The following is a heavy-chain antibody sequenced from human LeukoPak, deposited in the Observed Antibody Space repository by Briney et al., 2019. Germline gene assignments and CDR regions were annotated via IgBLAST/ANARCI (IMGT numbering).Heavy chain of an antibody. D-gene: IGHD3-22*01. V-gene: IGHV4-34*01. Sequence: SQTLSLTCAVYGGSFTGYYWSWIRHPPGQGLEWYGEINHSGSTNYNPSLKSRVTISVDTSKNQFSLKLTSVTAADTAVYFCARHREYYYDSSGNFDYWGQGTLVTVSS. J-gene: IGHJ4*02. CDR3: ARHREYYYDSSGNFDY. CDR1: GGSFTGYY. CDR2: INHSGST.